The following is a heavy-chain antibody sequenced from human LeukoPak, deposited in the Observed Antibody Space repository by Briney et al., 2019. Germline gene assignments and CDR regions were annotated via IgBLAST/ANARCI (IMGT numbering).Heavy chain of an antibody. CDR3: ARDSAAYSSGWYVDY. V-gene: IGHV1-18*01. CDR1: GYTFTSYG. D-gene: IGHD6-19*01. J-gene: IGHJ4*02. CDR2: ISAYNGNT. Sequence: ASVKVSCKASGYTFTSYGISWVRQAPGQGLEWMGWISAYNGNTNYAQKLQGRVTMTTDTSTNTAYMELRSLRSDDAAVYYCARDSAAYSSGWYVDYWGQGTLVTVPS.